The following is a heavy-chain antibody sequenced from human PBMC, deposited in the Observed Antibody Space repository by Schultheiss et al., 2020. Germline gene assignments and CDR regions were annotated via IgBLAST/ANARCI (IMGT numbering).Heavy chain of an antibody. CDR1: GGSISSYY. Sequence: SETLSLTCTVSGGSISSYYWSWIRQPPGKGLEWIGYIYYSGSTNYNPSIKSRVTISVDTSKNQFSLKLSSVTAADTAVYYCAREFDSSGWYRGWFDPWGQGTLVTVSS. V-gene: IGHV4-59*01. J-gene: IGHJ5*02. CDR3: AREFDSSGWYRGWFDP. D-gene: IGHD6-19*01. CDR2: IYYSGST.